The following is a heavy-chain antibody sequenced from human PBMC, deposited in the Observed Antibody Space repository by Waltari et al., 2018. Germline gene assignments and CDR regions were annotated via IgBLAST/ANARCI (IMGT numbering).Heavy chain of an antibody. V-gene: IGHV4-59*01. D-gene: IGHD6-13*01. CDR3: ARADSSTAYFYYYMDV. CDR1: GGSISTYY. J-gene: IGHJ6*03. CDR2: VYYTGTT. Sequence: QVELQESGPGLVKASETLSLTCTVSGGSISTYYWSWIRQPPGKGLEYIGYVYYTGTTNYNPSLKNRVTISLDTSKNQFSLKVNSGTAADTAVYYCARADSSTAYFYYYMDVWGTGTTVTVSS.